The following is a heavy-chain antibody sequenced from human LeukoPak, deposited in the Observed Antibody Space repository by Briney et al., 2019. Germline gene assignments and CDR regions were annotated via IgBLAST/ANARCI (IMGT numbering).Heavy chain of an antibody. J-gene: IGHJ4*02. CDR3: ARRVGSSDCFDY. CDR2: VYHGGSS. D-gene: IGHD6-6*01. V-gene: IGHV4-38-2*01. Sequence: SETLSLTCAVSGDSISSDYWSWVRQPPGKGLEWIGNVYHGGSSYYNPSLKSRVTISVDTSKNQFSLNLYSVTAADTAVYYCARRVGSSDCFDYWGQGTLVTVSS. CDR1: GDSISSDY.